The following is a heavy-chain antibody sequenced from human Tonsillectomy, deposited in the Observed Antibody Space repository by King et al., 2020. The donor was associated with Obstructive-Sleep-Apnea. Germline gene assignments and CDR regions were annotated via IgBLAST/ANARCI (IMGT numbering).Heavy chain of an antibody. CDR1: GGSFSGYY. CDR2: INHSGST. D-gene: IGHD5-18*01. CDR3: ASDRGYSYGYNYYYGMDV. Sequence: VQLQQWGAGLLKPSETLSLTCAVYGGSFSGYYWSWIRQPPGKGLEWIGEINHSGSTNYNPSLKSRVTISVYTSKNQFSLKLSSVTAADTAVYYCASDRGYSYGYNYYYGMDVWGQGTTVTVSS. V-gene: IGHV4-34*01. J-gene: IGHJ6*02.